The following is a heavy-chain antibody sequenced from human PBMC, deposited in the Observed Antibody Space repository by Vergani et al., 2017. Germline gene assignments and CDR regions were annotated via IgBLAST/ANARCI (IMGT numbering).Heavy chain of an antibody. Sequence: QVQLQESGPGLVKPSQTLSLTCTVSGGSISSGSYYWSWIRQPAGKGLEWIGRIYTSGSTNYNPSLKSRVPISVDTSKNQFSLKLSSVTAADTAVYYCAREAVKEDYYYYGMDVWGQGTTVTVSS. J-gene: IGHJ6*02. CDR3: AREAVKEDYYYYGMDV. CDR2: IYTSGST. V-gene: IGHV4-61*02. D-gene: IGHD2-15*01. CDR1: GGSISSGSYY.